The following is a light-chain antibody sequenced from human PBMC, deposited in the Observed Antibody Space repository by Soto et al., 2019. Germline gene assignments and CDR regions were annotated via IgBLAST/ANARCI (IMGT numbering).Light chain of an antibody. J-gene: IGKJ1*01. V-gene: IGKV1-6*01. CDR2: AAS. CDR1: QDIRTE. Sequence: LQMTQSPSSLSASVGDRVTITCRASQDIRTELGWYQQKPGKAPKLLIYAASTLHSGVPSRFSGSGSGTDFTLTISSLQPEDFATYYCLQDYNYPRTFGQGTKV. CDR3: LQDYNYPRT.